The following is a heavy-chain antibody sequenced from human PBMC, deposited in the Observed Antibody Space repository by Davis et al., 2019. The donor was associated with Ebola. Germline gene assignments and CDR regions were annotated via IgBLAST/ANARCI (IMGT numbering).Heavy chain of an antibody. CDR3: AKGESVPWRELPY. CDR1: GFSFSSYA. Sequence: PGGSLRLSCAASGFSFSSYAMHWVRQAPGKGLEWVAVISYDGSNKYYADSLRGRFTISRDNFKNTLYLQMNSLRAEDTAIYYCAKGESVPWRELPYWGRGALVTVSS. V-gene: IGHV3-30-3*01. J-gene: IGHJ4*02. D-gene: IGHD1-26*01. CDR2: ISYDGSNK.